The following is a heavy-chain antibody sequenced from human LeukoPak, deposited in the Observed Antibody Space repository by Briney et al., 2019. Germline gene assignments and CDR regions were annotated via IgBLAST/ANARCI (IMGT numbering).Heavy chain of an antibody. Sequence: GRSLRLSCAASGFTFSSYAMHWVRQAPGKGLEWVAVISYDGSNKYYADSVKGRFTISRDNSKNTLYLQMNSLRAGDTAVYYCAREYGGRASEALDYWGQGTLVTVSS. J-gene: IGHJ4*02. CDR2: ISYDGSNK. CDR1: GFTFSSYA. V-gene: IGHV3-30-3*01. CDR3: AREYGGRASEALDY. D-gene: IGHD3-16*01.